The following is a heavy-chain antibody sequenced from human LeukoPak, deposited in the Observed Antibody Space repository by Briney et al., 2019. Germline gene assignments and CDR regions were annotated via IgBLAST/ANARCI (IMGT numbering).Heavy chain of an antibody. CDR3: ARESRQWLVLGGVDY. J-gene: IGHJ4*02. V-gene: IGHV3-48*04. CDR1: GFTFSSYA. CDR2: MSSSGSTI. Sequence: QPGGSLRLSCAASGFTFSSYAMTWVRQAPGKGLEWVSYMSSSGSTIYYADSVKGRFTISRDNAKNSLYLQMNGLRAEDTAVYYCARESRQWLVLGGVDYWGQGTLVTVSS. D-gene: IGHD6-19*01.